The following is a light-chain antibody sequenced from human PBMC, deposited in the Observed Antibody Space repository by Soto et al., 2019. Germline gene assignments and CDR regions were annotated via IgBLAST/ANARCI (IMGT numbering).Light chain of an antibody. V-gene: IGKV2-28*01. Sequence: DIVMTQSPLSLPVTPGEPASISCGSSQTLLHSNGYNYLDWYLQKPGQSPQLLIYLGSNRSSGVPDRFSGSGSGTDFTLKISRVEAEDVGVYYCRQALQTPRTFGQGTKLEIK. CDR3: RQALQTPRT. CDR1: QTLLHSNGYNY. CDR2: LGS. J-gene: IGKJ2*02.